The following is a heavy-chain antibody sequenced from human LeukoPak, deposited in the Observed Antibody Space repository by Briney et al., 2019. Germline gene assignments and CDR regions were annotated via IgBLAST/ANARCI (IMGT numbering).Heavy chain of an antibody. V-gene: IGHV3-21*01. CDR3: ARDSHDSSGDSY. Sequence: GGSLRLSCAASGFTFSSYSMNWVRQAPGKGLEWVSSISGSNSYIYYADSVKGRFTISRDNAKNSLYLQMNSLRAEDTAVYYCARDSHDSSGDSYWGQGTLVTVSS. D-gene: IGHD3-22*01. J-gene: IGHJ4*02. CDR1: GFTFSSYS. CDR2: ISGSNSYI.